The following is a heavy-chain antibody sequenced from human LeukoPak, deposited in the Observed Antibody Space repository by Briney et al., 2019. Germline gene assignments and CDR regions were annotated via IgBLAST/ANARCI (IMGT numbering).Heavy chain of an antibody. CDR3: ARGYCSGGSCTLDY. CDR1: GYTFTSYA. D-gene: IGHD2-15*01. Sequence: APVKVSCKASGYTFTSYAMNWVRQAPGQGLEWMGWINTNTGNPTYAQGFTGRFVFSLDTSVSTAYLQISSLKAEDTAVYYCARGYCSGGSCTLDYWGQGTLVTVSS. CDR2: INTNTGNP. V-gene: IGHV7-4-1*02. J-gene: IGHJ4*02.